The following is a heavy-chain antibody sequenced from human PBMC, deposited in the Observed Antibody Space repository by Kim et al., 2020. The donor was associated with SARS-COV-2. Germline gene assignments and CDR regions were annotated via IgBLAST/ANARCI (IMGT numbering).Heavy chain of an antibody. CDR1: GGSINSGAYS. J-gene: IGHJ6*02. V-gene: IGHV4-30-2*01. CDR2: IYRGGST. CDR3: ARADYYYGMDV. Sequence: SETLSLTCAVSGGSINSGAYSWSWIRQPPGKGLEWIGYIYRGGSTHYNPSLKSRVIMSIDTSKNQFSLKLTSVTAADTAVYFCARADYYYGMDVWGQGTTVTVSS.